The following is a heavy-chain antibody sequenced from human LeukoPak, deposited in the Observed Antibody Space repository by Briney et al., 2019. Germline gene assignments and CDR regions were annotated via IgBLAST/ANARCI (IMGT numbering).Heavy chain of an antibody. Sequence: GGSLRLSCAASGFTFSRSAMTWVRQGPGTGLEFVASIIYSGGATYYADSVKGRFTISRDNSKNTLYLQMTSLRAEDTALYYCAKDGLYYDGSEHVYYFDSWGQGTLVTVSS. J-gene: IGHJ4*02. CDR1: GFTFSRSA. CDR3: AKDGLYYDGSEHVYYFDS. V-gene: IGHV3-23*01. CDR2: IIYSGGAT. D-gene: IGHD3-22*01.